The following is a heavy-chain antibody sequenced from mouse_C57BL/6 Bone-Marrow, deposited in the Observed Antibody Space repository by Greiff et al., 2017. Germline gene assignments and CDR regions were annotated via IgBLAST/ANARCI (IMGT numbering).Heavy chain of an antibody. CDR1: GFNIKNTY. D-gene: IGHD1-1*01. V-gene: IGHV14-3*01. CDR2: IDPANGNT. J-gene: IGHJ4*01. Sequence: EDQLQQSVAELVRPGASVKLSCTASGFNIKNTYMHWVKQRPEQGLDWIGSIDPANGNTKYAPKLQGKDTITADTFSNAAYLQLRGLKSEDTAIYYCARVDYGSSLYAMDYWGQGTSVTVSS. CDR3: ARVDYGSSLYAMDY.